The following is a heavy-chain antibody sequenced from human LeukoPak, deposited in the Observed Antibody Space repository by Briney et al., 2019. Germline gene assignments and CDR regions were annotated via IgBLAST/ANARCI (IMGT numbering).Heavy chain of an antibody. J-gene: IGHJ4*02. Sequence: ASVKVSCMASGYTFSSYDINWVRQATGQGLEWMGWMNPNSGNSGYAQKFQGRVTMTRDTSISTIYMELTSLRSDDTAVYYCARGVRARGYYFDYWGQGTLVTVSS. CDR2: MNPNSGNS. CDR3: ARGVRARGYYFDY. CDR1: GYTFSSYD. V-gene: IGHV1-8*01.